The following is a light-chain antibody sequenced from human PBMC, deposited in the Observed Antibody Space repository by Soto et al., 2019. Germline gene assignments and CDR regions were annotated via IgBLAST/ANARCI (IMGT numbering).Light chain of an antibody. Sequence: EIVLTQSPATLSLSPGESATLSCRASQTLSSSYLAWYQQKPGQAPRLLIHGASNRATGIPDRFSGSGSGTDFTLTISRLEPEDFAVYYCQQYGSSPPFTFGPGTKVDIK. J-gene: IGKJ3*01. V-gene: IGKV3-20*01. CDR2: GAS. CDR1: QTLSSSY. CDR3: QQYGSSPPFT.